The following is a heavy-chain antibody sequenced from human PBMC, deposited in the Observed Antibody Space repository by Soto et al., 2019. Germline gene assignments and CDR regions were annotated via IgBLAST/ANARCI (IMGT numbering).Heavy chain of an antibody. D-gene: IGHD7-27*01. J-gene: IGHJ6*02. CDR3: ARDRGTWGPYYSYGMDV. CDR1: GGTFSSYA. Sequence: ASVKVSCKASGGTFSSYAISWVRQAPGQGLEWMGGIIPIFGTANYAQKFQGRVTITADESTSTAYMELSSLRSEDTAVYFCARDRGTWGPYYSYGMDVWGQGTTVTVSS. CDR2: IIPIFGTA. V-gene: IGHV1-69*13.